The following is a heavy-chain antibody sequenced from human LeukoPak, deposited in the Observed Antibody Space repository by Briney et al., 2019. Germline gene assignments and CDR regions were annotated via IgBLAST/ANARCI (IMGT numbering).Heavy chain of an antibody. V-gene: IGHV3-48*03. CDR3: ASLDRGSYYSFDY. CDR1: GFTFSSYE. CDR2: ISSSGSSI. D-gene: IGHD1-26*01. Sequence: GGSLRLSCAVSGFTFSSYEMNWVRQAPGKGLEWVSYISSSGSSIYYADSVKGRFTISRDSAKNSLYLQMNSLGAEDTAFYYCASLDRGSYYSFDYWGQGTLVTVSS. J-gene: IGHJ4*02.